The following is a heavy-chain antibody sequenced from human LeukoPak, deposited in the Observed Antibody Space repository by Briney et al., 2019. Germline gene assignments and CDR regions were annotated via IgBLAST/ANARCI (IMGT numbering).Heavy chain of an antibody. J-gene: IGHJ4*02. CDR2: ISYSGGST. V-gene: IGHV3-23*01. CDR1: GFTFSSYA. D-gene: IGHD6-19*01. Sequence: PGGSLRLSCAASGFTFSSYAMNWVRQAPGKGLEWVSIISYSGGSTYYADSVKGRFTISRDNSKNTLYLQMNSLRAEDTAVYYCAKGVAVAERSYYFDYWGQGTLVTIS. CDR3: AKGVAVAERSYYFDY.